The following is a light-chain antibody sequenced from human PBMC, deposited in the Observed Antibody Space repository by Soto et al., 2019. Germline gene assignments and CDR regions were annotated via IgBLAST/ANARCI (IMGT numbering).Light chain of an antibody. CDR1: QGISNY. Sequence: DIQMTPSPSSLSASVGGRVTITCRASQGISNYLAWYQQKPGKVPKLLIYAASTLQSGVPSRFSGSGSGTDFTLTISSLQPEDVATYYCQKYNSAPTFGQGTRLEIK. J-gene: IGKJ5*01. V-gene: IGKV1-27*01. CDR2: AAS. CDR3: QKYNSAPT.